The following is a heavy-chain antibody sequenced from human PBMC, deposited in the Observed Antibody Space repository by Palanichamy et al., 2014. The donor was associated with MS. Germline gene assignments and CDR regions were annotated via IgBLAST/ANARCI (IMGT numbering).Heavy chain of an antibody. CDR1: GYPFSAFG. CDR3: ARTFRSTFNCYFDVDH. D-gene: IGHD3-9*01. CDR2: ISAANGNT. Sequence: HVHLVQSGAEVRKPGASVKVSCTGSGYPFSAFGVSWVRQAPGQGLEWMGWISAANGNTSYAQRVQGRVTMTTDASASIAYMELRSLRSDDTAFYYCARTFRSTFNCYFDVDHWGPGTPVTVAS. J-gene: IGHJ4*02. V-gene: IGHV1-18*04.